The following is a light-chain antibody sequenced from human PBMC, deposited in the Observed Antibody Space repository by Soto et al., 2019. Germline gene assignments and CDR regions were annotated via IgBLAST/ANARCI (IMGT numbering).Light chain of an antibody. CDR1: FSNIGSNF. V-gene: IGLV1-47*01. CDR3: AAWDDSLSGVV. CDR2: RNN. Sequence: QAVVTQPPSASGTPGQTVTISCSGRFSNIGSNFIYWYQQLPGTAPKLLIYRNNERPSGVPDRFSASKSGTSASLAISGLRSEDEADYHCAAWDDSLSGVVFGGGTKLT. J-gene: IGLJ3*02.